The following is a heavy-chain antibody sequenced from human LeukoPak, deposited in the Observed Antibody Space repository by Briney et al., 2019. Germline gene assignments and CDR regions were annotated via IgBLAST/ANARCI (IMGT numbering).Heavy chain of an antibody. Sequence: SGTLSLTCAVSGGSISSSNWWSWVRQPPGKGLEWIGEIYHSGSTNYNPSLKSRVTISVDKSKNQFSLKLSSVTAADTAVYYCARESRSIISAVHFDYWGQGTLVTVSS. CDR2: IYHSGST. J-gene: IGHJ4*02. CDR1: GGSISSSNW. CDR3: ARESRSIISAVHFDY. V-gene: IGHV4-4*02. D-gene: IGHD2-2*01.